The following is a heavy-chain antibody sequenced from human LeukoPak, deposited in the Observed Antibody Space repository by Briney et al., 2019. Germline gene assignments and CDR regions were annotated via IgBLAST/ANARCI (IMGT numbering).Heavy chain of an antibody. CDR2: INPDSGGT. J-gene: IGHJ4*02. CDR3: ARDDLDGNFDY. D-gene: IGHD1-26*01. CDR1: GYTFTGYY. Sequence: ASVTVSCTASGYTFTGYYMHWVRRAPGQGLEWMGWINPDSGGTNYAQKFQGWVTKTRDTSISTAYMELSRLRSDDTAVYYCARDDLDGNFDYWGQGTLVTVSS. V-gene: IGHV1-2*04.